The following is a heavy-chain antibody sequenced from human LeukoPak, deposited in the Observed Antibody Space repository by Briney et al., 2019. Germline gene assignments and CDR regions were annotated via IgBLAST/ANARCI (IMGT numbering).Heavy chain of an antibody. J-gene: IGHJ5*02. CDR1: GGSISSGDYY. Sequence: SETLSLTCTVSGGSISSGDYYWRWIRQPPGKGLEWIGYIYYSGSTYYNPSLKSRVTISVDTSKNQFSLKLSSVTAADTAVYYCARASYCGGDCYSGFDPWGQGTLVTASS. CDR3: ARASYCGGDCYSGFDP. D-gene: IGHD2-21*02. CDR2: IYYSGST. V-gene: IGHV4-30-4*01.